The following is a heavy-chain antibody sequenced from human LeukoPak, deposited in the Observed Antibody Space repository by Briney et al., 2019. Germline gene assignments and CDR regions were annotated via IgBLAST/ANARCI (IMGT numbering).Heavy chain of an antibody. CDR2: ISAYNGNT. CDR1: GYTFTSYG. J-gene: IGHJ6*03. V-gene: IGHV1-18*01. CDR3: ARGYSSNPNYFYYMDV. Sequence: ASVKVSCKASGYTFTSYGISWVRQAPGQGLEWMGWISAYNGNTNYAQKLQGRVTMTTDTSTSTAYMELRSLRSDDTAVYYCARGYSSNPNYFYYMDVWGKGTTVTVSS. D-gene: IGHD6-13*01.